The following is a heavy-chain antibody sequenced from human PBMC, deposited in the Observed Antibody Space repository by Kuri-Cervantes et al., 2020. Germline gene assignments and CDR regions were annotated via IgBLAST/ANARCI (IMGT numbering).Heavy chain of an antibody. V-gene: IGHV3-72*01. Sequence: GESLKISCAASGFTSSDYHMDWVRQAPGKGLEWVGRMRNKARSYTTEYAASVKGRFTVSGDDSKNSLYLQMNSLRAEDTAVYYCARDSSGWSARWAGYYYYYGMDVWGQGTTVTVSS. CDR3: ARDSSGWSARWAGYYYYYGMDV. CDR2: MRNKARSYTT. J-gene: IGHJ6*02. D-gene: IGHD6-19*01. CDR1: GFTSSDYH.